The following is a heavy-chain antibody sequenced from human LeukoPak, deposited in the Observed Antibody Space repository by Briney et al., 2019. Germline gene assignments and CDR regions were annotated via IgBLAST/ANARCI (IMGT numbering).Heavy chain of an antibody. J-gene: IGHJ5*02. V-gene: IGHV4-59*12. D-gene: IGHD3-22*01. Sequence: PSETLSLTCIVSGDSISNYYWSWFRQPPGKGLEWIGYIYYSGSTNYNPSLKSRVTISVDTSKNQFSLKLSSVTAADTAVYYCATGYYYDSSDLWGQGTLVTVSS. CDR1: GDSISNYY. CDR3: ATGYYYDSSDL. CDR2: IYYSGST.